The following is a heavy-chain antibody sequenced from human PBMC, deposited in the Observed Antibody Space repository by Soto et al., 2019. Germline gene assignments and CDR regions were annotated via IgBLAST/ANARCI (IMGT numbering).Heavy chain of an antibody. D-gene: IGHD2-15*01. Sequence: QVQLQESGPGLVKPSETLSLTCTVSGGSVSSGSYYWSWIRQPPGKGLEWIGYIYYSGSTNYNPSLKSRVTISVDTSKNPFSLKLSSVTAADTAVYYCAIESCSGSSCLIEYWGQGTLVTVSS. CDR3: AIESCSGSSCLIEY. CDR1: GGSVSSGSYY. V-gene: IGHV4-61*01. J-gene: IGHJ4*02. CDR2: IYYSGST.